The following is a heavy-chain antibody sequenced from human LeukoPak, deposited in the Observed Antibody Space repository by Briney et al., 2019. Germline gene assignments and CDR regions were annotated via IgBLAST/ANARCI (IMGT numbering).Heavy chain of an antibody. CDR1: GFSFSTYG. D-gene: IGHD4-17*01. J-gene: IGHJ6*03. CDR2: IRYDGSNK. Sequence: GSLRLSCAASGFSFSTYGMNWVRQAPGKGLDWVAFIRYDGSNKYYADSVKGRFTISRDNSKNTVYLQMNSLRAEDTAVYYCAKDGGDYDYYDYYMDVWGKGTTVTVSS. V-gene: IGHV3-30*02. CDR3: AKDGGDYDYYDYYMDV.